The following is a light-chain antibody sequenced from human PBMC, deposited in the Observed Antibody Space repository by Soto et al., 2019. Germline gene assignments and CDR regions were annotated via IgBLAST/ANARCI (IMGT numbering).Light chain of an antibody. CDR3: QQRKNWPPLT. V-gene: IGKV3-11*01. CDR2: DAS. CDR1: QSVDIY. Sequence: ETVLTQSPATLSLSPGERATLSCRASQSVDIYLSWYQQKPGQAPRLLIYDASNRATCIPARFSGSGSGTDFTLTISSLEAEDFAVYYCQQRKNWPPLTFGQGTRLEIK. J-gene: IGKJ5*01.